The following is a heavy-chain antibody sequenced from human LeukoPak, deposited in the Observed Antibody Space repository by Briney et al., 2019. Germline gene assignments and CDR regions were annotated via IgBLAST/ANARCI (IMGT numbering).Heavy chain of an antibody. D-gene: IGHD1-26*01. CDR1: GGSISSGDYY. V-gene: IGHV4-30-4*08. CDR2: IWYSGST. J-gene: IGHJ3*02. CDR3: ARTGGSFDAFDI. Sequence: SSQTLSLTCTVSGGSISSGDYYWSWIRQPPGKGLEWIGYIWYSGSTYYNPSLKSRFTISVDTSKTQFSLKLSSVTAADTAVYYCARTGGSFDAFDIWGQGTMVTVSS.